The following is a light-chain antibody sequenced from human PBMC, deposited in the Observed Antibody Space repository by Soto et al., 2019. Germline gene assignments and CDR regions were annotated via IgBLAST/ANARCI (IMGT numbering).Light chain of an antibody. V-gene: IGLV1-44*01. CDR3: AAWDESLNGYV. CDR1: SSNIGSNT. CDR2: SNN. J-gene: IGLJ1*01. Sequence: QSVLTQPPSASGTPGQRVTISCSGSSSNIGSNTVNWYQQLPGTAPKLLIYSNNQRPSGVPDRFSGSKSGTSASLAISGLQSEDEAEYYCAAWDESLNGYVFGTGTKVTVL.